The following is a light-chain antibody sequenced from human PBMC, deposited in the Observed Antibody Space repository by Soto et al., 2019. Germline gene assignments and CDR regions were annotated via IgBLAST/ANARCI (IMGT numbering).Light chain of an antibody. V-gene: IGKV3-20*01. CDR3: QQYGTSPVT. J-gene: IGKJ5*01. Sequence: EIVLTQSPGTLSLSPGERATLSCTASQSVGSNFAWYQQKPGQAPRLLIYGVSNRVTGIPDRFTGSGSGTDFTLTISRLEPEDFAMFYCQQYGTSPVTFGQGTRLDIK. CDR1: QSVGSN. CDR2: GVS.